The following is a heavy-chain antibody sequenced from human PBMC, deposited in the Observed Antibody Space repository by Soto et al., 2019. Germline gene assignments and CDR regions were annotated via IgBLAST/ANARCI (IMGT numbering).Heavy chain of an antibody. CDR3: ARSPFAGSDAFDI. V-gene: IGHV1-45*02. Sequence: ASVKVSCKASGYTFTFRYLHWVRQAPGQALEWMGWITPFKSDTNYAQKFQDRVTITRDRSVSTAYMELSNLRSDDTAMYYCARSPFAGSDAFDIWGQWTMVTVSS. J-gene: IGHJ3*02. CDR2: ITPFKSDT. CDR1: GYTFTFRY. D-gene: IGHD1-1*01.